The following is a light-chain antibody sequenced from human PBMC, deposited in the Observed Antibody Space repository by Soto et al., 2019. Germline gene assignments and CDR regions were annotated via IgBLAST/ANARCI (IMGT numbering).Light chain of an antibody. Sequence: QSALSQPASVSGSPGQSITISCTGTSSDVGNYNLVSWYQQHPDKAPKLMIYEVSKRPSGVSDRFSGSKSGNTASLTISGLQAEDEADYYCCSFAVSTTLLFGGGTKVTVL. CDR3: CSFAVSTTLL. V-gene: IGLV2-23*02. CDR2: EVS. J-gene: IGLJ3*02. CDR1: SSDVGNYNL.